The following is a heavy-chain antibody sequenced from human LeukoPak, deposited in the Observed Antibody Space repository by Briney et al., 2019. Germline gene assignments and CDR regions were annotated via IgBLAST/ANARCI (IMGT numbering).Heavy chain of an antibody. D-gene: IGHD1-26*01. CDR3: AKDKVGSYHYYYHGMDV. Sequence: PGGSLRLSCAASGFTFSSYAMSWVRQAPGKGLEWVSAISGSGGSTYYADSVKGRFTISRDNSKNTLYLQMNSLRAEDTAVYYCAKDKVGSYHYYYHGMDVWGQGTTVTVSS. CDR1: GFTFSSYA. CDR2: ISGSGGST. V-gene: IGHV3-23*01. J-gene: IGHJ6*02.